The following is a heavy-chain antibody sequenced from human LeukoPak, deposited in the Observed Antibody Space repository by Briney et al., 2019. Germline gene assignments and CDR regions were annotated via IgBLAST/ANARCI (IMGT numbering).Heavy chain of an antibody. J-gene: IGHJ3*02. Sequence: VSVKVSCKVSGYTFTSYDINWVRQATGQALEWMGWMNPNSGNTGYAQKFQERVTITRNTSISTAYMELSSLRSEDTAVYYCAIREAAAGRDDAFDIWGQGTMVTVSS. CDR3: AIREAAAGRDDAFDI. D-gene: IGHD6-13*01. CDR2: MNPNSGNT. V-gene: IGHV1-8*03. CDR1: GYTFTSYD.